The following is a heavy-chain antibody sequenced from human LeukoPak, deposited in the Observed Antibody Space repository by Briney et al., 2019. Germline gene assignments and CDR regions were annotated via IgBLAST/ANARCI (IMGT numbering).Heavy chain of an antibody. Sequence: GGSLRLSCIVSGFTFNYFGMNWVRQAPGKGLEWVSYISSDSRTVDYADSVKGRLTISRDNARNSVYLQMHSLRPEDTAVYYCVRGDYGDYYRGHFDLWGRGTLVTVSS. V-gene: IGHV3-48*01. CDR1: GFTFNYFG. CDR2: ISSDSRTV. CDR3: VRGDYGDYYRGHFDL. J-gene: IGHJ2*01. D-gene: IGHD4-17*01.